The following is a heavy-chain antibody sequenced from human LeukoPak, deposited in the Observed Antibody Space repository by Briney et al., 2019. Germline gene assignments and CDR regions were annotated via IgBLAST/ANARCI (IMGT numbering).Heavy chain of an antibody. D-gene: IGHD3-16*01. CDR1: GASTSSGGYS. Sequence: KPSQTLSLTCVVSGASTSSGGYSWSWIRQPPGKGLEWIGCIYHSGGTHYNPSLKSRATMSVDMSKNQISLNLNSVTAADTAVYYCARDIWGSSTWGPGTLVTVSS. CDR2: IYHSGGT. J-gene: IGHJ5*02. V-gene: IGHV4-30-2*01. CDR3: ARDIWGSST.